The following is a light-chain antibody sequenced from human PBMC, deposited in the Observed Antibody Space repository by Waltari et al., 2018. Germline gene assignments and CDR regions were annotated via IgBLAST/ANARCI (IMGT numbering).Light chain of an antibody. J-gene: IGLJ2*01. CDR1: RTNIGSHS. CDR3: ALWDDSLNGVI. Sequence: QAVLTQPPSTSGTPGQSVTISCSGTRTNIGSHSANWIQHLPGTAPKLLIHRNRGRPSGVPARFAGSKAGTSASLAISGLQSEDEGDYYCALWDDSLNGVIFGGGTKLTVL. V-gene: IGLV1-44*01. CDR2: RNR.